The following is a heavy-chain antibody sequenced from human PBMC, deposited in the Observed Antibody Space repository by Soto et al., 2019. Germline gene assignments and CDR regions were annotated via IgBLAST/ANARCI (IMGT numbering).Heavy chain of an antibody. CDR3: LSLRYAFRRMGV. CDR1: GFTFSDYQ. D-gene: IGHD3-16*01. V-gene: IGHV3-11*01. J-gene: IGHJ6*03. Sequence: QVQLVESGGGLVKPGGTLRLSCAASGFTFSDYQMTWIRQAPGKGLECVSYISGGGGSTYYADSVKGRFTISRDNAKDSVYLQMNSLRAEDTAVYYCLSLRYAFRRMGVWGKGTTVTVSS. CDR2: ISGGGGST.